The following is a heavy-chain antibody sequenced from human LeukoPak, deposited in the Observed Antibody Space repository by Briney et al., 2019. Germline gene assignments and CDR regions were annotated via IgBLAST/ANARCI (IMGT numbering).Heavy chain of an antibody. CDR2: ISSSSYI. CDR3: ARVMEGGSYYELDY. Sequence: GGSLRLSCAASGFTFSSYSMNWVRQAPGKGLEWVSSISSSSYIYYADSVKGRFTISRDNAKNSLYLQMNNLRAEDTAVYYCARVMEGGSYYELDYWGQGTLVTVSS. D-gene: IGHD1-26*01. J-gene: IGHJ4*02. CDR1: GFTFSSYS. V-gene: IGHV3-21*01.